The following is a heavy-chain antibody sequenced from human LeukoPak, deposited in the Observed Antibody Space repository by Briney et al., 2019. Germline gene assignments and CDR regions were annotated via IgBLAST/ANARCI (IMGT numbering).Heavy chain of an antibody. Sequence: GASVKVSFKSSGYTFTSYAINWVRQPPAQGLEWVGWSNTNTGNPTYAQGFTGRFVFSLDTSVNTAYLQISSLKAEDTDVYYCARDYEVLRFWTWGAPDYWGQGTLVTVSS. D-gene: IGHD3-3*01. CDR2: SNTNTGNP. J-gene: IGHJ4*02. V-gene: IGHV7-4-1*02. CDR3: ARDYEVLRFWTWGAPDY. CDR1: GYTFTSYA.